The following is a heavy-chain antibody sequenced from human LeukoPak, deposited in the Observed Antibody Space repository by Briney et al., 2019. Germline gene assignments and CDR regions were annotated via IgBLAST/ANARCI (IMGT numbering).Heavy chain of an antibody. CDR2: IRYDGSNK. J-gene: IGHJ5*02. Sequence: GGSLRLSCAASGFTFSSYGMHWVRQAPGKGLEWVAFIRYDGSNKYYADSVKGRFTISRDNPKNTLYLQMNSLRAEDTAVYYCAKDLRYCSSTSCPNWFDPWGQGTLVTVSS. V-gene: IGHV3-30*02. D-gene: IGHD2-2*01. CDR3: AKDLRYCSSTSCPNWFDP. CDR1: GFTFSSYG.